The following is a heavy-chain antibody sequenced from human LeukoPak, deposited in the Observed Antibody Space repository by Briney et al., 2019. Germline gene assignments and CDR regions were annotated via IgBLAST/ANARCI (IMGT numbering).Heavy chain of an antibody. J-gene: IGHJ4*01. CDR1: GGSFSGYY. CDR2: INHSGST. Sequence: PSETLSLTCAVYGGSFSGYYWSWIRQPPGKGLEWIREINHSGSTNYNPSLKSRVTISVDTSKNQFSLKLSSVTAADTAVYYGARGASPLPVVPAAPDYWGHGTLVTVSS. CDR3: ARGASPLPVVPAAPDY. V-gene: IGHV4-34*01. D-gene: IGHD2-2*01.